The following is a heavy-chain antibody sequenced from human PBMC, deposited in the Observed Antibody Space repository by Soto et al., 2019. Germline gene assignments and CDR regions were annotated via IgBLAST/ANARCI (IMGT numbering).Heavy chain of an antibody. V-gene: IGHV4-30-2*01. Sequence: PSETLSLTCAVSGGSISSGGYSWSWIRQPPGKGLEWIGYIYHSGSTYYNPSLKSRVTISVDRSKNQFSLKLSSVTAADTAVYYCARATRMGDDFDIWGQGTMVTVSS. D-gene: IGHD1-26*01. CDR2: IYHSGST. CDR3: ARATRMGDDFDI. J-gene: IGHJ3*02. CDR1: GGSISSGGYS.